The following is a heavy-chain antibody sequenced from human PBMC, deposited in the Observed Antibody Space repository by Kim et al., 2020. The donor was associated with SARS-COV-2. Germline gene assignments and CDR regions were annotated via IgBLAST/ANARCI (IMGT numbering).Heavy chain of an antibody. CDR3: VRGLERSGWPFDY. Sequence: GGSLRLSCAASGLTISGAGMNWVRLAPGKGLEWLSYISGGGDTIYYADSVKGRFTIYRDNAKNSLYLQMNRLRVDDTAIYYCVRGLERSGWPFDYWGQGTLVTVSS. V-gene: IGHV3-48*03. D-gene: IGHD6-19*01. J-gene: IGHJ4*02. CDR1: GLTISGAG. CDR2: ISGGGDTI.